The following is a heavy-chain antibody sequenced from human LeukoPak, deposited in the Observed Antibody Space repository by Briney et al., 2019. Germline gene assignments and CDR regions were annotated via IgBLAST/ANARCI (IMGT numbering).Heavy chain of an antibody. Sequence: GASVKVSCKASGYTFTGYYMHWVRQAPGQGLEWMGGIIPIFGTANYAQKFQGRVTITADESTSTAYMELSSLRSEDTAVYYCARAYATQQLLYYYYMDVWGKGTTVTVSS. J-gene: IGHJ6*03. CDR3: ARAYATQQLLYYYYMDV. CDR1: GYTFTGYY. CDR2: IIPIFGTA. V-gene: IGHV1-69*13. D-gene: IGHD6-13*01.